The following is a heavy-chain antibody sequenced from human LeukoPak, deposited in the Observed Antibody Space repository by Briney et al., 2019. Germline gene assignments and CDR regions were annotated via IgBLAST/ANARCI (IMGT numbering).Heavy chain of an antibody. CDR2: IYPGDSDT. D-gene: IGHD3-10*01. J-gene: IGHJ5*02. CDR1: GYSFTSYW. Sequence: GASLKISCKGSGYSFTSYWIGWVRPMPGKGLEWMGIIYPGDSDTRYSPSFQGQVTISADKSISTAYLQWSSLKASDTAMYYCARVTSYYYGSGSPNWFDPWGQGTLVTVSS. V-gene: IGHV5-51*01. CDR3: ARVTSYYYGSGSPNWFDP.